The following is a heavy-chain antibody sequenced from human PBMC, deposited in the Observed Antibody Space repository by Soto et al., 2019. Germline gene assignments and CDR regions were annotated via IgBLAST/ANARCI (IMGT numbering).Heavy chain of an antibody. V-gene: IGHV1-18*04. Sequence: GASVKVSCKASGYTLTSYGISWVRQAPGQGLEWMGWISAYNGNTNYAQKLQGRVTMTTDTSTSTAYMELRSLRSDDTAVYYCARDADYDFWSGYSPRHPYNWFDPWGQGTLVTVSS. D-gene: IGHD3-3*01. J-gene: IGHJ5*02. CDR3: ARDADYDFWSGYSPRHPYNWFDP. CDR1: GYTLTSYG. CDR2: ISAYNGNT.